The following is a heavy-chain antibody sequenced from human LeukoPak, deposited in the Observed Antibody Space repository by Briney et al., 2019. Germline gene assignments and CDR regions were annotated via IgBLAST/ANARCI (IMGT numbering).Heavy chain of an antibody. CDR2: ISSSGSTI. D-gene: IGHD7-27*01. V-gene: IGHV3-48*03. CDR1: GFTFSSYE. CDR3: AKGQLGIQSSKWFDP. Sequence: GGTLRLSCAASGFTFSSYEMNWVRQAPGKGLEWVSYISSSGSTIYYADSMKGRFTISRDNSKNTLYLQMDSLRPEDTAVYYCAKGQLGIQSSKWFDPWGQGTLVTVSS. J-gene: IGHJ5*02.